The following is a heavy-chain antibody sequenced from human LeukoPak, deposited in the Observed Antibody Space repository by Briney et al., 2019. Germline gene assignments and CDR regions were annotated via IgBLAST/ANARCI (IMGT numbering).Heavy chain of an antibody. D-gene: IGHD3-3*01. CDR1: GGSFSGYY. V-gene: IGHV4-34*01. J-gene: IGHJ4*02. CDR2: INHSGST. Sequence: SETLSLTCAVYGGSFSGYYWSWIRQPPGKGLEWIGEINHSGSTNYNPSLKSRVTISVDTSKNQFSLRLSSVTAADTAVYYCARGKNFWSGYFDYWGQGTLVTVSS. CDR3: ARGKNFWSGYFDY.